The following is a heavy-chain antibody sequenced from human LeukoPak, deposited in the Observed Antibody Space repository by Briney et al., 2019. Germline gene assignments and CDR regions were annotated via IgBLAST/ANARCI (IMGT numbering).Heavy chain of an antibody. V-gene: IGHV3-30*03. J-gene: IGHJ6*02. Sequence: GGSLRLSCAASGFTFSSYGMHWVRQAPGKGLEWVAVISYDGSNKYYADSVKGRFTISRDNSKNTLYLQMNSLRAEDTAVYYCATDSFGRLVVPAAMRKMKDIKTYYYYGMDVWGQGTTVTVSS. CDR1: GFTFSSYG. CDR2: ISYDGSNK. CDR3: ATDSFGRLVVPAAMRKMKDIKTYYYYGMDV. D-gene: IGHD2-2*01.